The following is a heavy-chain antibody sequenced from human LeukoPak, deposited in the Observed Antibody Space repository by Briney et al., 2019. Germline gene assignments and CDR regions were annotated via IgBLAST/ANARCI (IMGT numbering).Heavy chain of an antibody. D-gene: IGHD3-22*01. V-gene: IGHV1-2*02. CDR2: INPNSGGT. CDR3: ARPEYYYDSSGYYVVGWFDS. Sequence: ASVKVSCKASGYTFTSYYMHWVRQAPGQGLEWMGWINPNSGGTNYAQKFQGRVTMTRDTSISTAYMELSRLRSDDTAVYYCARPEYYYDSSGYYVVGWFDSWGQGTLVTVSS. CDR1: GYTFTSYY. J-gene: IGHJ5*01.